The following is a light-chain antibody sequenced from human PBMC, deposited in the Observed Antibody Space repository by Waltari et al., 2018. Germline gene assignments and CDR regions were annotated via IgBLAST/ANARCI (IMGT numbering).Light chain of an antibody. J-gene: IGKJ5*01. CDR2: DAS. CDR1: QSVSIN. CDR3: QQRKYWPPIT. Sequence: EVVLTQSPATLSLSPGERATLSCRASQSVSINLAWYQHKPGQAPRLLIYDASNRAPGIPARFSGSGSGTDFTLTISSLEPEDFAVYYCQQRKYWPPITFGQGTRLEIK. V-gene: IGKV3-11*01.